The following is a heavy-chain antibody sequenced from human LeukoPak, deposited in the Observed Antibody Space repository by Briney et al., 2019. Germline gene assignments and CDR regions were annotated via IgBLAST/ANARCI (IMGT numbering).Heavy chain of an antibody. J-gene: IGHJ4*02. CDR2: ISYDGSNK. V-gene: IGHV3-30*18. CDR1: GFTFSSYG. Sequence: GGSPRLSCAASGFTFSSYGMHWVRQAPGKGLEWVAVISYDGSNKYYADSVKGRFTISRDNSKNTLYLQMNSLRAEDTAVYCCAKAEEQYTFDYWGQGTLVTVSS. D-gene: IGHD6-19*01. CDR3: AKAEEQYTFDY.